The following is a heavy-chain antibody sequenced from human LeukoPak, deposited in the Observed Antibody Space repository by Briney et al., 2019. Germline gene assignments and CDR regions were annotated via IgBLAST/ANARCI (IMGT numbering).Heavy chain of an antibody. Sequence: VASVKVSCKASGYTFTNYDINWVRQATGQGLEWMGWMNPNIGNTGYAQKFQGRVAIARNTSISTAYMELSSLRSEDTAVYYCATAFRWDAFDIWGQGTMVTVSS. CDR2: MNPNIGNT. CDR1: GYTFTNYD. V-gene: IGHV1-8*03. J-gene: IGHJ3*02. CDR3: ATAFRWDAFDI. D-gene: IGHD2-15*01.